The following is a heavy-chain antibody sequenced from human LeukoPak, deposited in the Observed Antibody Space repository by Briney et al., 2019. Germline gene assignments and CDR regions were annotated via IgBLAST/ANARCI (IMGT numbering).Heavy chain of an antibody. V-gene: IGHV3-21*01. J-gene: IGHJ6*02. CDR1: GFTFSSYR. CDR3: ARALMYYDFWSGYYEDYYGMDV. D-gene: IGHD3-3*01. Sequence: GGSLRLSCAASGFTFSSYRMNWVRQAPGKGLEWVSSISSSSSYIYYADSVKGRFTISRDNAKNSLYLQMNSLRAEDTAVYYCARALMYYDFWSGYYEDYYGMDVWGQGTTVTVSS. CDR2: ISSSSSYI.